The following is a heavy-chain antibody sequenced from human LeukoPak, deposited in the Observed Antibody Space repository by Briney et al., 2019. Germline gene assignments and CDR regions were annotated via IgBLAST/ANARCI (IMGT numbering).Heavy chain of an antibody. CDR3: ATPGDWGQLAMSNYY. D-gene: IGHD6-6*01. V-gene: IGHV4-34*01. J-gene: IGHJ4*02. Sequence: SETLSLTCAVYGGSFSGYYWSWIRQPPGKGLEWIGEINHSGSTNYNPSLKSRVTISVDTSKNQFSLKLSSVTAADTAVYYCATPGDWGQLAMSNYYWGQGTLVTVSS. CDR1: GGSFSGYY. CDR2: INHSGST.